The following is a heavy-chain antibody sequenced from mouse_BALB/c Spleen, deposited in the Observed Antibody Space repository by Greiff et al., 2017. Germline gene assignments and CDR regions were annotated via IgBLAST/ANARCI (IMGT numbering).Heavy chain of an antibody. D-gene: IGHD1-2*01. CDR1: GFTFSSFG. J-gene: IGHJ3*01. CDR3: ARGDYGYWFAY. CDR2: ISSGSSTI. Sequence: EVQLVESGGGLVQPGGSRKLSCAASGFTFSSFGMHWVRQAPEKGLEWVAYISSGSSTIYYADTVKGRFTISRDNPKNTLFLQMTSLRSEDTAMYYCARGDYGYWFAYWGQGTLVTVSA. V-gene: IGHV5-17*02.